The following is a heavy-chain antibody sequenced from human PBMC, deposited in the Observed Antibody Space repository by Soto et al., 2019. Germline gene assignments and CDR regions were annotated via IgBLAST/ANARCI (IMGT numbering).Heavy chain of an antibody. J-gene: IGHJ4*02. CDR2: INPNSGGT. CDR1: GYTFTGYY. Sequence: ASMKVSCKASGYTFTGYYMHWVRQAPGQGLEWIGWINPNSGGTNYAQKFQGWVTMTRDTSFSTAYMELSRLRSDDTAVYYCARSPGGVVTAMYYFDYWGQGTLVTVSS. V-gene: IGHV1-2*04. D-gene: IGHD2-21*02. CDR3: ARSPGGVVTAMYYFDY.